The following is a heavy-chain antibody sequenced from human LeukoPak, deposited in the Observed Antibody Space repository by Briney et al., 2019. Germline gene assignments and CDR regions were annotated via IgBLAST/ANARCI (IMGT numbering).Heavy chain of an antibody. V-gene: IGHV3-30*02. D-gene: IGHD3-16*02. J-gene: IGHJ4*02. CDR3: AKVMHDYVWGSYRLDY. CDR1: GFTFSSYG. CDR2: IRYDGSNK. Sequence: GGSLRLSCAASGFTFSSYGMHWVRQAPGKGLEWVAFIRYDGSNKYYADSVKGRFTISRDNSKNTLYLQMNSLRAEDTAVYYCAKVMHDYVWGSYRLDYWGQGTLVTVSS.